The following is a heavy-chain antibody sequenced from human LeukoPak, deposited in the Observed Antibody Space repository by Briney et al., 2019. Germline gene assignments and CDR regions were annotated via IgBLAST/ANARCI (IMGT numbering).Heavy chain of an antibody. V-gene: IGHV3-11*01. Sequence: GGSLRLSCAASGFSFKDYYFSWIREAPGKGLGWVSFINVNVGAMYYAAFVKGRFTISRDNAKSSLYLEMNSLRVEDTAVYYCARGPRILAAGSYYFDYWGQGSLVTVSS. CDR3: ARGPRILAAGSYYFDY. D-gene: IGHD6-13*01. CDR1: GFSFKDYY. J-gene: IGHJ4*02. CDR2: INVNVGAM.